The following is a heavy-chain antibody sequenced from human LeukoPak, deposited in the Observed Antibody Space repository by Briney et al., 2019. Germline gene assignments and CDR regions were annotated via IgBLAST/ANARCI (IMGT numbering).Heavy chain of an antibody. J-gene: IGHJ4*02. D-gene: IGHD6-13*01. CDR1: GFTFSSYA. Sequence: GGSLRLSCAASGFTFSSYAMHWVRQAPGKGLEWVAVISYDGSNKYYADSVKGRFTISRDNSKNTLYLQMNSLRAEDTAVYYCARDLRNAAALDYWGQGTLVTVSS. CDR3: ARDLRNAAALDY. CDR2: ISYDGSNK. V-gene: IGHV3-30*04.